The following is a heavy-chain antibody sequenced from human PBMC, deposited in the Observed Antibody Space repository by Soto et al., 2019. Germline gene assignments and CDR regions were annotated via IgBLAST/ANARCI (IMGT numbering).Heavy chain of an antibody. V-gene: IGHV3-66*01. J-gene: IGHJ3*02. Sequence: PGGSLRLSCAASGFTVSSNYMSWVRQAPGKGLEWVSVIYSGGSTYYADSVKGRFTISRDNSKNTLYLQMNSLRAEDTAVYYCARDKEKPGQPQDFFYIGGQGKLFIVSS. CDR2: IYSGGST. CDR3: ARDKEKPGQPQDFFYI. CDR1: GFTVSSNY. D-gene: IGHD3-3*01.